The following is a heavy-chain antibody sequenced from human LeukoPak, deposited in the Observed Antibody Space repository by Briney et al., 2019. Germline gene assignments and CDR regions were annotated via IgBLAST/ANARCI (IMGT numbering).Heavy chain of an antibody. CDR2: IYHSGST. D-gene: IGHD5-24*01. Sequence: SETLSLTCTVSGYSISSGYYWGWIRQPPGKGLEWIGSIYHSGSTYYNPSLKSRVTISVDTSKNQFSLKLSSVTAADTAVYYCATLRRDGYNYYAFDIWGQGTMVTVSS. CDR1: GYSISSGYY. V-gene: IGHV4-38-2*02. CDR3: ATLRRDGYNYYAFDI. J-gene: IGHJ3*02.